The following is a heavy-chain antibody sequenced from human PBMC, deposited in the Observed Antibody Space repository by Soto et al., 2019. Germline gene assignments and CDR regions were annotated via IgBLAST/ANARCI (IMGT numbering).Heavy chain of an antibody. V-gene: IGHV3-49*04. CDR1: GFTFGDYA. Sequence: GGSLRLSCTASGFTFGDYAMSWVRQAPGKGLEWVGSIRSKAYGGTTEYAASVKGRFTISRDDSKSIAYLQMNSLKTEDTAVYYCTRGSGYSSSWSDYWGQGTLVTVSS. CDR2: IRSKAYGGTT. D-gene: IGHD6-13*01. CDR3: TRGSGYSSSWSDY. J-gene: IGHJ4*02.